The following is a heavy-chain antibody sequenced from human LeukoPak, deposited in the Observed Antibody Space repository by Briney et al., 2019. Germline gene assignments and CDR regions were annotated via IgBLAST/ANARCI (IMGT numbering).Heavy chain of an antibody. J-gene: IGHJ5*02. CDR1: GLTFSSSA. Sequence: ASVKVSCKTSGLTFSSSAIQWVRQARGQPLEWIGWIVVGRDETKYAQKLQGRVTITSDLSTSTAYMELSSLRSEDTAVYYCAAETYSDSCCWFDPWGQGTLVTVSS. CDR3: AAETYSDSCCWFDP. CDR2: IVVGRDET. V-gene: IGHV1-58*02. D-gene: IGHD2-21*02.